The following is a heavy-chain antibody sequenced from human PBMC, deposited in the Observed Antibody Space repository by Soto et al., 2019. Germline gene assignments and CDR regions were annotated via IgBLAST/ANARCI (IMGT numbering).Heavy chain of an antibody. J-gene: IGHJ6*02. V-gene: IGHV1-8*02. D-gene: IGHD3-10*01. Sequence: ASVTVSCKASGYTFTSYYMHWVRQAPGQGLEWMGWMNPNSGNTGYAQKFQGRVSMTRNTSISTAYMELNSLRAEDTAVYYCARDQPSLLLWFGESLPYYYGMDVWGQGTTVTASS. CDR1: GYTFTSYY. CDR2: MNPNSGNT. CDR3: ARDQPSLLLWFGESLPYYYGMDV.